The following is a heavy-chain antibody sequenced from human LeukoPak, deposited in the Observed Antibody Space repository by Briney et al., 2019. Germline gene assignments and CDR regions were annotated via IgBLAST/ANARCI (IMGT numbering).Heavy chain of an antibody. J-gene: IGHJ4*02. V-gene: IGHV3-23*01. CDR2: ISGSGGST. CDR1: GFTFSSYA. CDR3: AKDQGWTTTTPLFLDY. Sequence: GGSLRLSCAASGFTFSSYAMSWVRQAPGKGLEWVSAISGSGGSTYYADSVKGRFTTSRDNSKNTLYLQMNSLRAEDTAVYYCAKDQGWTTTTPLFLDYWGQGTLVTVSS. D-gene: IGHD2-21*01.